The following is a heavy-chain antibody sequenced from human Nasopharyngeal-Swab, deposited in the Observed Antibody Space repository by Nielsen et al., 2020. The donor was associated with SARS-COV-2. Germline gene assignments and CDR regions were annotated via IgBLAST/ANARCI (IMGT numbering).Heavy chain of an antibody. CDR3: ARGPYYYDSSGYRAYYYYMDV. Sequence: WVRQAPGQGLEWMGWMNPNSGNTGYAQKFQGRATMTRNTSISTAYMELSSLRSEDTAVYYCARGPYYYDSSGYRAYYYYMDVWGKGTTVTVSS. J-gene: IGHJ6*03. V-gene: IGHV1-8*01. D-gene: IGHD3-22*01. CDR2: MNPNSGNT.